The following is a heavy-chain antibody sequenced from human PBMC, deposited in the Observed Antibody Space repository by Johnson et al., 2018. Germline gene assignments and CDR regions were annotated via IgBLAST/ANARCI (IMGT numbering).Heavy chain of an antibody. CDR1: GFTFSSYA. V-gene: IGHV3-30-3*01. D-gene: IGHD2-2*02. CDR2: ISYDGSNK. CDR3: AKGPSYQLLYAEYFQH. J-gene: IGHJ1*01. Sequence: QVQLVESGGGVVQPGRSLRLSCAASGFTFSSYAMHWVRQAPGKGLEWVAVISYDGSNKYYADSVKGRFTISRDNSKNTRYLQMNSLRAEDTAVYYCAKGPSYQLLYAEYFQHWGQGTLVTVSS.